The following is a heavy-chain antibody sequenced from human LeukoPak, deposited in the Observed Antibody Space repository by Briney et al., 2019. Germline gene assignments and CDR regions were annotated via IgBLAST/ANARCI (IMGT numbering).Heavy chain of an antibody. Sequence: GGPLRLSCAASGFTFSSYGMHWDRQAPGKGLEWVAFIRYDGSNKYYADSVKGRFTISRDNSKNTLYLQMNSLRAEDTAVYYCAKGTGGYYYYMDVWGKGTTVTVSS. CDR3: AKGTGGYYYYMDV. J-gene: IGHJ6*03. D-gene: IGHD3-10*01. CDR2: IRYDGSNK. CDR1: GFTFSSYG. V-gene: IGHV3-30*02.